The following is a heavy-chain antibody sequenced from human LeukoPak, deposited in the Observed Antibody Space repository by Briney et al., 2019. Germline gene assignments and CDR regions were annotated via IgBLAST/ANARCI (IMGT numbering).Heavy chain of an antibody. CDR1: GFTFSNYA. CDR2: INDSGGST. V-gene: IGHV3-23*01. D-gene: IGHD3-22*01. Sequence: GGSLRLSCAASGFTFSNYAMSWVRQAPGKGLEWVSAINDSGGSTYYADSVKGRFTISRDNSKNTLYLQMNSLRAEDTAVYYCAREATYYYDSSGSTHLLGDAFDIWGQGTMVTVSS. CDR3: AREATYYYDSSGSTHLLGDAFDI. J-gene: IGHJ3*02.